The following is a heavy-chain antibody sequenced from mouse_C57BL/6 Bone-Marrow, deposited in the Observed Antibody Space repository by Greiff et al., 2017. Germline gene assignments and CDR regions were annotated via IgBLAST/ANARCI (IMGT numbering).Heavy chain of an antibody. CDR2: IYPGSGNT. D-gene: IGHD3-2*02. J-gene: IGHJ4*01. CDR3: ARSTAQATSLYAMDY. Sequence: QVQLQQSGPELVKPGASVQISCKASGYTFTDYYINWVKQRPGQGLEWIGWIYPGSGNTKYNEKFKGKATLTVDTSSSTAYMQLSSLTAEDSAVYFGARSTAQATSLYAMDYWGQGTSVTVSS. V-gene: IGHV1-84*01. CDR1: GYTFTDYY.